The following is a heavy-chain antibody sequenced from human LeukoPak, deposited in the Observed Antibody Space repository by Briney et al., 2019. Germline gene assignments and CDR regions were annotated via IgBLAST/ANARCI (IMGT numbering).Heavy chain of an antibody. J-gene: IGHJ6*02. CDR2: IYHSGST. D-gene: IGHD3-10*01. Sequence: SETLSLICAVSGGSISSGGYSWSWIRQPPVNGLACIGYIYHSGSTYYNPSLKSRVTISVDRSKNQFSLKLSSVTAADTAVYYCARGGSALYYYGMDVWGQGTTVTVSS. CDR3: ARGGSALYYYGMDV. CDR1: GGSISSGGYS. V-gene: IGHV4-30-2*01.